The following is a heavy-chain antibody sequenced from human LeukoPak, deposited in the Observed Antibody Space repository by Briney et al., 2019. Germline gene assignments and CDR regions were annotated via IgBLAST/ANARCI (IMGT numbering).Heavy chain of an antibody. CDR3: ARLWEWLDLDYYYYYYMDV. Sequence: GESLKISCKGSGYSFTSYWIGWVRQMPGKGLEWMGIIYPGDSDTRYSPSLQGQVTISADKSISTAYLQWSSLKASDTAMYYCARLWEWLDLDYYYYYYMDVWGKGTTVTVSS. J-gene: IGHJ6*03. D-gene: IGHD3-3*01. V-gene: IGHV5-51*01. CDR1: GYSFTSYW. CDR2: IYPGDSDT.